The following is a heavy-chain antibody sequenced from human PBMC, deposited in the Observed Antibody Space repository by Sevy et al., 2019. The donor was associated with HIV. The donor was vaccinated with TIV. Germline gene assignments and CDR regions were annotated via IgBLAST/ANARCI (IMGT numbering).Heavy chain of an antibody. Sequence: GGSLRLSCAASGFTFSSYSMNWVRQAPGKGLEWVSSISISSSYIYYADSVKGRFTISRDNAKNSLYLQMNSLRAEDTAVYYCASLYGDYGYGMDVWGQGTTVTVSS. D-gene: IGHD4-17*01. CDR2: ISISSSYI. V-gene: IGHV3-21*01. CDR3: ASLYGDYGYGMDV. J-gene: IGHJ6*02. CDR1: GFTFSSYS.